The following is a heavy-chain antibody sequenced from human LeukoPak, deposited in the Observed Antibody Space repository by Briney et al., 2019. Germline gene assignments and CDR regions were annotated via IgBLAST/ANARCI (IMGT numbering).Heavy chain of an antibody. CDR2: LSGSGITT. D-gene: IGHD6-19*01. Sequence: GGSLRLSCAASGFTFSNSAMSWVRQAPGKGLEWVSTLSGSGITTDYADSVTGRFTISRDNSKNTLYLQMNSLRAEDTAVYYCAKGIYSSGWSYFDYWGHGTLVTVSS. V-gene: IGHV3-23*01. CDR1: GFTFSNSA. CDR3: AKGIYSSGWSYFDY. J-gene: IGHJ4*01.